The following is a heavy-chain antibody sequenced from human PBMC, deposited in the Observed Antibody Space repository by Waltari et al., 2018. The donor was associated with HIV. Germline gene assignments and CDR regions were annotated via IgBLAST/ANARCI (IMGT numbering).Heavy chain of an antibody. D-gene: IGHD2-2*01. CDR1: GYNFTTYW. CDR3: ARLGYCSSARCPSGYYYSYGMGV. CDR2: RYPCDSYT. Sequence: EVQLVQSGAEVKKPGESLKISCKGSGYNFTTYWIGWVRQMHGKGLEWMGSRYPCDSYTRYIPASRGQVTISADKSMSTAYLQWSSLQASDTAIYYCARLGYCSSARCPSGYYYSYGMGVWGQGTTVTVSS. J-gene: IGHJ6*02. V-gene: IGHV5-51*01.